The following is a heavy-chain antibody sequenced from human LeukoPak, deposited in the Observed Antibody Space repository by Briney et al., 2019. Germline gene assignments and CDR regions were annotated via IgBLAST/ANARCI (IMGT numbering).Heavy chain of an antibody. CDR2: INHSEGT. CDR1: GGSFSSYY. V-gene: IGHV4-34*01. J-gene: IGHJ3*02. Sequence: SETLSLTCAVYGGSFSSYYWSWIRQPPGKGLEWIGEINHSEGTNYNPSLKSRVTMSLDTSKNQFSLKLSSLTAADTAVYYCARDDFWSGYRAFDIWGQGTMVTVSS. CDR3: ARDDFWSGYRAFDI. D-gene: IGHD3-3*01.